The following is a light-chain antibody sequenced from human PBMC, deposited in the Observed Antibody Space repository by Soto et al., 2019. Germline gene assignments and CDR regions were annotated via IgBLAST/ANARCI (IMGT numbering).Light chain of an antibody. CDR2: KAS. Sequence: DIQMTQSPSTLSASVGDRVTITCRASQSISSWLAWYQQKPGKAPKLLIYKASSLESGVPSRFSGSGSGTEFTLTISSLQPEEFATYYCQQYNSLWTFGQVTKVEIQ. V-gene: IGKV1-5*03. J-gene: IGKJ1*01. CDR3: QQYNSLWT. CDR1: QSISSW.